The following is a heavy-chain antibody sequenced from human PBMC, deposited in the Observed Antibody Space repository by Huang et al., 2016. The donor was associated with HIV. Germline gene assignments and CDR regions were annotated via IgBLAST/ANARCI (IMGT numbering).Heavy chain of an antibody. Sequence: QVQLVQSGAEVKKPGASVKVSCKASGYTFTGYYMQWVRQAPGQGLEWMGWINLNSGGANYAQKFQVRITMTGDTSISTAYMELGRLTSDDTAVYYCASRGYSGYDIKFDYWGQGTLVTVSS. J-gene: IGHJ4*02. D-gene: IGHD5-12*01. V-gene: IGHV1-2*02. CDR1: GYTFTGYY. CDR3: ASRGYSGYDIKFDY. CDR2: INLNSGGA.